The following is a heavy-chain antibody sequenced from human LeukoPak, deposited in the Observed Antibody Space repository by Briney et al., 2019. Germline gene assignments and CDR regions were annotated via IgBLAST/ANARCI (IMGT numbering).Heavy chain of an antibody. CDR1: IDSIGSGSYY. V-gene: IGHV4-61*02. CDR3: ARHGKAQWVRGGITGYYSYSYMDV. D-gene: IGHD3-10*01. Sequence: PSQTLSLTCTVSIDSIGSGSYYWRWIRQPAGKGLDWIGRIYISGRTNYNPSLKSRVTISVDTSKNQFSLKLSSVTAADTAVYYCARHGKAQWVRGGITGYYSYSYMDVWDKGTTVTISS. J-gene: IGHJ6*03. CDR2: IYISGRT.